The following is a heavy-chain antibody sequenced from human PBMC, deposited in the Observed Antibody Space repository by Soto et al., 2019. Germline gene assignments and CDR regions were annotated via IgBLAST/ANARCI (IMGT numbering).Heavy chain of an antibody. CDR1: GFTFSSYE. CDR2: ISSSGSTI. D-gene: IGHD1-26*01. CDR3: ARVGDGSPSDPFDY. V-gene: IGHV3-48*03. Sequence: PXVSLRLSGAASGFTFSSYEMNWVRQAPGKGLEWVSYISSSGSTIYYADSVKGRFTISRDNAKNSLYLQMNSLRAEDTAVYYCARVGDGSPSDPFDYWGQGTLVTVSS. J-gene: IGHJ4*02.